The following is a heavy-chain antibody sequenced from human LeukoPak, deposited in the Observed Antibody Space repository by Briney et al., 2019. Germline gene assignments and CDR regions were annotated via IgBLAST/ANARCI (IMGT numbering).Heavy chain of an antibody. CDR1: GGTFTGYY. D-gene: IGHD1-26*01. CDR2: INPNSGGT. J-gene: IGHJ4*02. CDR3: ARDSGSYYPEIDY. V-gene: IGHV1-2*02. Sequence: ASVKSSCKASGGTFTGYYMHWVREAPGQGLEWMGWINPNSGGTNYAQKFQGRVTMTRDTSISTAYMELSRLRSDDTAVYYCARDSGSYYPEIDYWGQGTLVTVSS.